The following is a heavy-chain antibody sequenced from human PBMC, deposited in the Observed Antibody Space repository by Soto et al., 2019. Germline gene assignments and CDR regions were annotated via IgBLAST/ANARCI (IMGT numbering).Heavy chain of an antibody. V-gene: IGHV3-30*18. D-gene: IGHD6-19*01. CDR2: VSYEGSVQ. J-gene: IGHJ2*01. Sequence: QVQLVESGGGVVQPGGSWRLSCAASGFSFNNYGMHWVRQAPGKGLEWVAVVSYEGSVQYYTDSAKGRFTISRDNSKNTLYLQMNSLRDDDTAVYHCAKEISPKAGKWYFDLWGRGTLVTVSS. CDR3: AKEISPKAGKWYFDL. CDR1: GFSFNNYG.